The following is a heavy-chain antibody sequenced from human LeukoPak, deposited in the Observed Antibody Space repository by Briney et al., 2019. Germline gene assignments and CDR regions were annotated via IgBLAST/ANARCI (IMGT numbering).Heavy chain of an antibody. J-gene: IGHJ4*02. CDR2: ISSSGDTI. Sequence: GRTLSLFCAASGFTLSHYYMTWIRQASGKGLEWLSCISSSGDTIYYADSVKGRFTVSRDNAENSLYLQMNSLRAEDTAMYYCARQGSEIDYWGQGTLVTVSS. CDR1: GFTLSHYY. CDR3: ARQGSEIDY. V-gene: IGHV3-11*01.